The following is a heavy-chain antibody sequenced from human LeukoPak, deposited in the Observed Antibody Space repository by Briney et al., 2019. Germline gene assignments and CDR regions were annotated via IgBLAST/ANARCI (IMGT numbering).Heavy chain of an antibody. V-gene: IGHV3-21*01. CDR3: ARAMVRGVSDY. D-gene: IGHD3-10*01. CDR2: ISSSSSYI. Sequence: GGSLRLSCAASGFTFSSYSMNWVRQAPGKGLEWVSSISSSSSYIYYADSVKGRFTISRDNAKNSLYLQMNSLRAEDKAVYYCARAMVRGVSDYWGQGTLVTVSS. CDR1: GFTFSSYS. J-gene: IGHJ4*02.